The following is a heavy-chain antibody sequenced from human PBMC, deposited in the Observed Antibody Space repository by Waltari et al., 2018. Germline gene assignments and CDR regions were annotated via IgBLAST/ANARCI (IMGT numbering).Heavy chain of an antibody. J-gene: IGHJ6*02. CDR2: VIPIVDVA. Sequence: QVQLVQSGAEVKKPGSSVKVSCKASVNTFNNYAINWVRQAPGQGFELMGRVIPIVDVANYAQRFQGRVTFTADKSTRTAYMELKNLRSDDTAIYYCTRVGGVTGTTGATDVWGQGTTITVSS. CDR3: TRVGGVTGTTGATDV. V-gene: IGHV1-69*04. D-gene: IGHD1-20*01. CDR1: VNTFNNYA.